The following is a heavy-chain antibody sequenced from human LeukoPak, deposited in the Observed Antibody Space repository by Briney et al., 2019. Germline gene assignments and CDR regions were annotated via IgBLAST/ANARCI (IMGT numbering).Heavy chain of an antibody. CDR3: AGSPDGSYPDS. J-gene: IGHJ4*02. V-gene: IGHV6-1*01. CDR2: TYYRSKWIS. D-gene: IGHD1-26*01. CDR1: GDSVSSNIAA. Sequence: SQTLSLTCAISGDSVSSNIAAWNWLRQSPSRGLEWLGRTYYRSKWISDYAVPVKSRITINADTSKNQFSLQLNSVTPDDTAVYCCAGSPDGSYPDSWGQGALVTVSS.